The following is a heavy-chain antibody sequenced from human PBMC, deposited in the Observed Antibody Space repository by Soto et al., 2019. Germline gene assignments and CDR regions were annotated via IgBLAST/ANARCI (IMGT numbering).Heavy chain of an antibody. CDR3: ARGESTTSPNFGFDY. V-gene: IGHV3-74*01. D-gene: IGHD4-17*01. CDR1: GFTFSSYW. Sequence: GGSLRLSCAASGFTFSSYWMHWVRQAPGKGLVWVSRINSDGSSTSYADSVKGRFTISRDNAKNTLYLQMNSLRAEDTAVYYCARGESTTSPNFGFDYWGQGTLVTVSS. CDR2: INSDGSST. J-gene: IGHJ4*02.